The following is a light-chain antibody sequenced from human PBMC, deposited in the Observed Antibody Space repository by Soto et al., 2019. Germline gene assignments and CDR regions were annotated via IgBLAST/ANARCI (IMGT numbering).Light chain of an antibody. V-gene: IGKV3-11*01. CDR1: QSVSSY. Sequence: EIVLTQSPATLSLSPGERATLSCRASQSVSSYLAWYQQKPGQAPRLLIYDASNRATGIPARFSGSGSGTDFNLTISILDPEDFAVYYSQQRSNWPLTFGGGTKVDIK. CDR2: DAS. J-gene: IGKJ4*01. CDR3: QQRSNWPLT.